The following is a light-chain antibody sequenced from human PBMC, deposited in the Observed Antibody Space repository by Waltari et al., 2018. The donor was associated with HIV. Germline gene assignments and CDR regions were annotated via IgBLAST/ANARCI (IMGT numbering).Light chain of an antibody. CDR1: SSNIGSNT. CDR2: SNN. J-gene: IGLJ2*01. CDR3: VAWDDSLNGPV. V-gene: IGLV1-44*01. Sequence: QSVLTQPPSASGTPGQRVTISCSGSSSNIGSNTVNWYQQLPGTAPKLLIYSNNRRPSGFPDRFSGSKSGTSASLAISGLQSEDEADYYCVAWDDSLNGPVFGGGTKLTVL.